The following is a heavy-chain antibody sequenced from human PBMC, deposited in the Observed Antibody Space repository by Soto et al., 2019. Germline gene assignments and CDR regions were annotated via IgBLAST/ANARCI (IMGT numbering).Heavy chain of an antibody. CDR1: GYTFTAYY. Sequence: QVQLVQSGAEVKTPGASVKVSCKPFGYTFTAYYIHWVRQAPGQGLECMGWNDPRSGATNYAQRFQGRVIMTRDTSVHTVYMDLSGLTSDDTAVYYCATDAYVAYAFWGQGTLVTVSS. V-gene: IGHV1-2*02. CDR2: NDPRSGAT. J-gene: IGHJ4*02. D-gene: IGHD3-16*01. CDR3: ATDAYVAYAF.